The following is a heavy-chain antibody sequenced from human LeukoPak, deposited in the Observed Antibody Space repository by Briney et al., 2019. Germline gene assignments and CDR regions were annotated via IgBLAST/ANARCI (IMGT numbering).Heavy chain of an antibody. V-gene: IGHV4-34*01. CDR3: ARGEVSLLWFGELFVWFDP. CDR1: GGSFSGYY. J-gene: IGHJ5*02. CDR2: INHSGST. Sequence: SETLSLTCAVYGGSFSGYYWSWIRQPPGKGLEWIGEINHSGSTNYNPSLKSRVTISVDTSKNQFSLKLSSVTAADTAVYYCARGEVSLLWFGELFVWFDPWGQGTLVTVSS. D-gene: IGHD3-10*01.